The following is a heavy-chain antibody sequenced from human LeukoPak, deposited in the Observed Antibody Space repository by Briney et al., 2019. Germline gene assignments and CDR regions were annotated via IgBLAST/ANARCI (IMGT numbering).Heavy chain of an antibody. CDR3: ARWYYYETSGLYYGSFDN. CDR1: GFTFSSYW. Sequence: GGSLRLSCAASGFTFSSYWMSWVRQAPGKGLEWVSYISSSGNTIYYADSVKGRFTISRDNARNTLYLQMNSLRAEDTAVYYCARWYYYETSGLYYGSFDNWGQGTLVTVSS. D-gene: IGHD3-22*01. V-gene: IGHV3-48*01. CDR2: ISSSGNTI. J-gene: IGHJ5*02.